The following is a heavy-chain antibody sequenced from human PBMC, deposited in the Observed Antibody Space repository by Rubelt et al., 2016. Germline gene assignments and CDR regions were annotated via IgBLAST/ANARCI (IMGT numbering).Heavy chain of an antibody. CDR1: GYSFTTYW. CDR2: IYPGDSDT. D-gene: IGHD1-26*01. Sequence: EVQLVQSGAEVKKPGESLKISCKGSGYSFTTYWIGWVRQMPGKGLECMGIIYPGDSDTRYSPACQGQVTISADKPSSTAYLQWSSLKASDTAMYYCARLRGSPQGAAFDIWGQGTMVTVSS. J-gene: IGHJ3*02. V-gene: IGHV5-51*01. CDR3: ARLRGSPQGAAFDI.